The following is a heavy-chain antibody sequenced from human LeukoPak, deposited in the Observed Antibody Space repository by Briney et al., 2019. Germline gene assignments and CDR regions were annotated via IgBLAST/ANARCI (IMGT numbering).Heavy chain of an antibody. CDR3: AKDLSSGWYRFDY. CDR2: ISGSGGST. V-gene: IGHV3-23*01. Sequence: GGSLRLSCAASGFTFSSYAMSWVRQAPGKGLEWVSAISGSGGSTYYADSVKGRSTISRDNSKNTLYLQMNSLRAEDTALYYCAKDLSSGWYRFDYWGQGTLVTVSS. J-gene: IGHJ4*02. CDR1: GFTFSSYA. D-gene: IGHD6-19*01.